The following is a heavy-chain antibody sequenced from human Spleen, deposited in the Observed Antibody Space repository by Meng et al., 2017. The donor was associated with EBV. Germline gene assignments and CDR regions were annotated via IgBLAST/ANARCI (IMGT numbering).Heavy chain of an antibody. J-gene: IGHJ5*02. V-gene: IGHV4-39*07. CDR2: IYHGGTT. D-gene: IGHD1-26*01. Sequence: QLQLQESGPGLVKPSETLSRSCSVSGGSISSPSHRWGWIRQPPGKGLEWIGSIYHGGTTWYNPSLKSRVSISVDTSKNQMSLRLTSVTAADTAVYYCARDSYSGGFNWFDPWGQGTLVTVSA. CDR3: ARDSYSGGFNWFDP. CDR1: GGSISSPSHR.